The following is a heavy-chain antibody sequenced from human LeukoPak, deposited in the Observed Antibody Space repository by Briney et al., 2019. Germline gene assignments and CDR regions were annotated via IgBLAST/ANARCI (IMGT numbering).Heavy chain of an antibody. CDR3: ARHRASSRGGSGYSQGRFDY. V-gene: IGHV4-39*01. J-gene: IGHJ4*02. CDR2: IYYSGST. CDR1: GGSVSSSDYY. Sequence: SETLSLTCTVSGGSVSSSDYYWGWIRQPPGQGLEWIGSIYYSGSTYYNPSLKGRVTISVDTSKNQFSLNVNSVTAADTAIYYCARHRASSRGGSGYSQGRFDYWGQGTLVTVSS. D-gene: IGHD3-22*01.